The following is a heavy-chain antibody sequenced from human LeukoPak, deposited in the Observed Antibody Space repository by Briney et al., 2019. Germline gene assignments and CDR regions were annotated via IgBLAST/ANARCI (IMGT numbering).Heavy chain of an antibody. V-gene: IGHV1-69*04. J-gene: IGHJ3*02. CDR1: GGTFSSYA. D-gene: IGHD5-24*01. CDR2: IIPILGIA. Sequence: SVKVSCKASGGTFSSYAIGWVRQAPGQGLERMGRIIPILGIANYAQKFQGRVTITADKSTSTAYMELSSLRSEDTAVYYCATRGEGRWLQSDAFDIWGQGTMVTVSS. CDR3: ATRGEGRWLQSDAFDI.